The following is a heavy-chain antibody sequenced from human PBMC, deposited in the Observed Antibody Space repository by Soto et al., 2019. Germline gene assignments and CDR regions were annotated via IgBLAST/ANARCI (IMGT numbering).Heavy chain of an antibody. CDR1: GGSISSSSYY. Sequence: SETLSLTCTVSGGSISSSSYYWGWIRQPPGKGLEWIGSIYYSGSTYYNPSLKSRVTISVDTSKNQFSLKLGSVTAADTAVYYCARVYDFWSGYYAPKGWFDPWGQGTLVTVSS. V-gene: IGHV4-39*01. CDR3: ARVYDFWSGYYAPKGWFDP. D-gene: IGHD3-3*01. CDR2: IYYSGST. J-gene: IGHJ5*02.